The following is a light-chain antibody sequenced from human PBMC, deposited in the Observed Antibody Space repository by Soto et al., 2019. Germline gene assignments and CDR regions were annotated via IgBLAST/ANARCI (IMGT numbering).Light chain of an antibody. V-gene: IGLV2-11*01. CDR1: SSDVGGYNY. CDR3: CSYAGSYTFVL. CDR2: DVT. J-gene: IGLJ2*01. Sequence: QSALTQPRSVSESPGQSVTISCTGTSSDVGGYNYVSWYQQHPGKDPKLMIYDVTKRPSGVPDRFSGSKSGNTASLTISGLQAEDEADYYCCSYAGSYTFVLFGGGTKLTVL.